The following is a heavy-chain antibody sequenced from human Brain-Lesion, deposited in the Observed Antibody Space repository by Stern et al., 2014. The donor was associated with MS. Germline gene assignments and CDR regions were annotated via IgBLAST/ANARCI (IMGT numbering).Heavy chain of an antibody. J-gene: IGHJ4*02. CDR3: AKDMMDYFGSGTFGSFDH. D-gene: IGHD3-10*01. CDR1: GFSFEDHG. V-gene: IGHV3-9*01. CDR2: ITWNSGTI. Sequence: EVQLVQSGGGVVQPGRSLRLSCEASGFSFEDHGMHWVRQAPGKGLEWVAGITWNSGTIAYADSVKGRFTISRDDAKNSLYLLMNGLRAEDTALYYCAKDMMDYFGSGTFGSFDHWGQGTLVTVSS.